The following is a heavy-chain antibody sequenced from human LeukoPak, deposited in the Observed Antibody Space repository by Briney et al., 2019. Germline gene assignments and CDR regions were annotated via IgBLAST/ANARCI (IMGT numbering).Heavy chain of an antibody. CDR2: TYTSGST. D-gene: IGHD6-13*01. Sequence: SETLSLTCTVSGGSISSYYWSWIRQPAGKGLEWIGRTYTSGSTNYNPSLKSRVTMSVDTSKNQFSLKLSSVTAADTAVYYCARVEGSGSSWSDAFDIWGQGTMVTVSS. J-gene: IGHJ3*02. CDR3: ARVEGSGSSWSDAFDI. V-gene: IGHV4-4*07. CDR1: GGSISSYY.